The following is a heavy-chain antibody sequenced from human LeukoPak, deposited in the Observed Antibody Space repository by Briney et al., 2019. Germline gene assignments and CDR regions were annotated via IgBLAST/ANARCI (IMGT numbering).Heavy chain of an antibody. J-gene: IGHJ4*02. CDR2: IRSKAYGGTT. V-gene: IGHV3-49*04. CDR1: GFTFSSYD. CDR3: TRGGSGSYQDFDY. D-gene: IGHD3-10*01. Sequence: GGSLRLSRAASGFTFSSYDMHWVRQAPGKGLEWVGFIRSKAYGGTTEYATSVKGRFTISRDDSKSIAYLQMNSLKTEDTAVYYCTRGGSGSYQDFDYWGQGTLVTVSS.